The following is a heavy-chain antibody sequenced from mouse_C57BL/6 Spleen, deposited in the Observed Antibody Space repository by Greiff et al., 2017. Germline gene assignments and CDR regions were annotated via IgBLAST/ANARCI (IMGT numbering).Heavy chain of an antibody. Sequence: QVQLQQPGAELVKPGASVKLSCKASGYTFTSYWMNWVKQRPGQGLEWIGMIHPNSGSTNYHEKFKSKATLTVDKSSSTAYMQRSSLTSDVSAVYYGAGDEICEYYVCYALDYWGQGTSVTVSA. CDR1: GYTFTSYW. D-gene: IGHD1-1*01. J-gene: IGHJ4*01. CDR2: IHPNSGST. CDR3: AGDEICEYYVCYALDY. V-gene: IGHV1-64*01.